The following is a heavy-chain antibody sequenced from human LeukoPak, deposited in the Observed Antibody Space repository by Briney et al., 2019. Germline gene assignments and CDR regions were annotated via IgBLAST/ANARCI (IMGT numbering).Heavy chain of an antibody. CDR1: GGSISSYY. V-gene: IGHV4-4*08. J-gene: IGHJ6*03. CDR2: IYTSGST. Sequence: SETLSLTCTVSGGSISSYYWSWIRQPPGKGLEWIGYIYTSGSTNYNPSLKSRVTISVDTSKNQFSLKLSSVTAADTAVYYCAREAVAGIYYYYYYMDVWGKGTTVTISS. D-gene: IGHD6-19*01. CDR3: AREAVAGIYYYYYYMDV.